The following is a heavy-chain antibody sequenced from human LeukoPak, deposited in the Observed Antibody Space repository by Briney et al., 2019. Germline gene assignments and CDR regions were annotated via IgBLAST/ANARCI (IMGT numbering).Heavy chain of an antibody. Sequence: PSETLSLTCTVSGGSISSYYWSWIRQPPGKGLEWIGYIYYSGSTNYNPSLKSRVTISVDTSKNRFSLKLSSVTAADTAVYYCARDYYSCGYYYMDVWGKGTTVTVSS. CDR1: GGSISSYY. J-gene: IGHJ6*03. CDR2: IYYSGST. V-gene: IGHV4-59*01. CDR3: ARDYYSCGYYYMDV. D-gene: IGHD5-18*01.